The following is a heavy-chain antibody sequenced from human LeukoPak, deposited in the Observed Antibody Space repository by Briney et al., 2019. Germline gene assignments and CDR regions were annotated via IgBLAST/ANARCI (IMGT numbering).Heavy chain of an antibody. J-gene: IGHJ4*02. V-gene: IGHV3-30*18. D-gene: IGHD3-10*01. CDR2: ISYDGSNK. CDR3: AKGRPYPAVGSSHFDY. CDR1: GFTFSSYG. Sequence: GVSLRLSCAASGFTFSSYGMHWVRQAQGKGLEWVAVISYDGSNKYYADSVKGRFTISRDNSKNTLYLQMNSLRAEDTAVYYCAKGRPYPAVGSSHFDYWGQGTLVTVSS.